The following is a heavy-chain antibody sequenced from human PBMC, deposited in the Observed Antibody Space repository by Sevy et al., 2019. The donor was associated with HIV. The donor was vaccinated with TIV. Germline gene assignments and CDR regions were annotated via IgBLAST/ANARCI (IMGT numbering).Heavy chain of an antibody. CDR3: AKDKSTPVSVTMVRGALSYYFDY. CDR1: GFTFNTYG. V-gene: IGHV3-33*06. Sequence: GGSLRLSCAASGFTFNTYGMHWVRQAPGKGLEWVAVIWYDGINKFYADSVKGRFTISRDNSKNTLYLQMNSLRAADTAVYYCAKDKSTPVSVTMVRGALSYYFDYWGQGTLVTVSS. D-gene: IGHD3-10*01. CDR2: IWYDGINK. J-gene: IGHJ4*02.